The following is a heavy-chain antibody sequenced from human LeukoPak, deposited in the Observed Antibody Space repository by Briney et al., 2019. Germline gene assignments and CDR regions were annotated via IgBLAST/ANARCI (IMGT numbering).Heavy chain of an antibody. CDR1: GGSISSGDYY. CDR3: AGEWSRYSGSYSSK. Sequence: PSQTLSLTCTVSGGSISSGDYYWSWIRQPPGKGLEWIGYIYYSGSTYYNPSLKSRVTISVDTSKNQFSLKLSSVTAADTAVYYGAGEWSRYSGSYSSKWGQGTLVTVSS. V-gene: IGHV4-30-4*08. J-gene: IGHJ4*02. D-gene: IGHD1-26*01. CDR2: IYYSGST.